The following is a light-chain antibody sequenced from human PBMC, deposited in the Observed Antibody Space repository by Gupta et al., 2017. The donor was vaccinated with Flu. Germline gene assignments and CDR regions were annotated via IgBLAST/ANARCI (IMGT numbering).Light chain of an antibody. CDR1: SSDIDDYDV. Sequence: SSDIDDYDVVSWYRQVPGKAPKLIIYEVSRRPSGVSNRFSGSKSDNTASLTISGLQADDEGDYYCNSYTSSTTPGVFGGGTKLSVL. V-gene: IGLV2-14*01. CDR2: EVS. J-gene: IGLJ3*02. CDR3: NSYTSSTTPGV.